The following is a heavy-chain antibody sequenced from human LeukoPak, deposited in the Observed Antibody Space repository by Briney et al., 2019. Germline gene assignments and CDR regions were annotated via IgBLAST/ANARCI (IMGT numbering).Heavy chain of an antibody. CDR3: ARGSGSGSYYPRFDY. CDR1: GFSFSSYS. CDR2: ISSSSDFI. V-gene: IGHV3-21*01. D-gene: IGHD3-10*01. Sequence: GGSLRLSRAASGFSFSSYSMKWVRQAPGKGLEWVSSISSSSDFIYYADSVKGRFTISRDNAKNSLYLQMNSLRAENTAVYYCARGSGSGSYYPRFDYWGQGTLLTVSS. J-gene: IGHJ4*02.